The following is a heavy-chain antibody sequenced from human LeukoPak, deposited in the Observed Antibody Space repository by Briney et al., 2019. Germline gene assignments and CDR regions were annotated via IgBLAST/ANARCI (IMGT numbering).Heavy chain of an antibody. CDR1: GYTFTGYY. J-gene: IGHJ4*02. D-gene: IGHD2-21*02. CDR3: ARDYCGGDCYPEYYFDY. CDR2: INPNSGGT. V-gene: IGHV1-2*02. Sequence: GASVKVSCKASGYTFTGYYMHWVRQAPGQGLEWMGWINPNSGGTNYAQKFQGRVTMTRDTYISTAYMELSRLRSDDTAVYYCARDYCGGDCYPEYYFDYWGQGTLVTVSS.